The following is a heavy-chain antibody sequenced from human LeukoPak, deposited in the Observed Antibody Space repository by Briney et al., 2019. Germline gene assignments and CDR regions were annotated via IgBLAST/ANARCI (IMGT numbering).Heavy chain of an antibody. Sequence: SETLSLTCAVSGGSISSGGYPWSWIRQPPGKGLEWIGYIYHSGSTYYNPSLKSRVTISVDRSKNQFSLKLSSVTAADTAVYYCARTTVTTFSLDYWGQGTPVTVSS. CDR1: GGSISSGGYP. D-gene: IGHD4-17*01. CDR3: ARTTVTTFSLDY. J-gene: IGHJ4*02. V-gene: IGHV4-30-2*01. CDR2: IYHSGST.